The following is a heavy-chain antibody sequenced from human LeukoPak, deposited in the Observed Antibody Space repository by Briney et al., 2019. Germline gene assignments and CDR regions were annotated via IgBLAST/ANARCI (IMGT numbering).Heavy chain of an antibody. CDR1: GDSISSSSYY. Sequence: SETLSLTCTVSGDSISSSSYYWGWIRQPPGKGLEWIGSIYYSGSTYYNPSLKSRVTISVDTSKNQFSLRLSSVTAADTAVYYCARGLVGATQNIWGQGTMVTVSS. CDR2: IYYSGST. D-gene: IGHD1-26*01. J-gene: IGHJ3*02. V-gene: IGHV4-39*01. CDR3: ARGLVGATQNI.